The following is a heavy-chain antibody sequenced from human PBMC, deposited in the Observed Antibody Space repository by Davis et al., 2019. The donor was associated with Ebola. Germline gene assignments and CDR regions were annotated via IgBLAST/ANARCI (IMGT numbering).Heavy chain of an antibody. CDR2: IYTGDSDT. Sequence: KVSCKGSGNSFTSFWIGWVRQMPGKGLEWMGVIYTGDSDTRYSPSFQGQVTISADKSISTAYLQWSSLRASDTAIYYCARRVTVSGPWWFDPWGQGTLVTVSS. V-gene: IGHV5-51*01. J-gene: IGHJ5*02. CDR1: GNSFTSFW. D-gene: IGHD6-19*01. CDR3: ARRVTVSGPWWFDP.